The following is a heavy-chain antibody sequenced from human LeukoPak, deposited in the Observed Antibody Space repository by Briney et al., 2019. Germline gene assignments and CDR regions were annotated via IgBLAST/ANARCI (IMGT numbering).Heavy chain of an antibody. CDR3: ARAHDSSGHEDAFDI. J-gene: IGHJ3*02. D-gene: IGHD3-22*01. CDR2: ISGGGSDM. Sequence: GGSLRLSCEASGFTFSDYYMSWIRQAPGKGLEWVSYISGGGSDMYYADSVKGRFTISRDNAKNSLYLQMNSLRAEDTAVYYCARAHDSSGHEDAFDIWGQGTMVTVSS. V-gene: IGHV3-11*01. CDR1: GFTFSDYY.